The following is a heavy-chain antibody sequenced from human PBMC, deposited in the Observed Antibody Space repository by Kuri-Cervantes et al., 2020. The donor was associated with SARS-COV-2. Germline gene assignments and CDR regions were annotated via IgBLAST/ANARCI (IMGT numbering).Heavy chain of an antibody. V-gene: IGHV5-51*01. Sequence: GESLKISCKGSGYSFTSYWIGWVRQMPGKGLEWMGIIYPGDSDTRYSPSFQGQVTISADKSISTAYLQWSSLKASDTAMYYCARLGQQLVLGYYYYYMDVWGKGTTVTVSS. CDR2: IYPGDSDT. CDR3: ARLGQQLVLGYYYYYMDV. CDR1: GYSFTSYW. J-gene: IGHJ6*03. D-gene: IGHD6-13*01.